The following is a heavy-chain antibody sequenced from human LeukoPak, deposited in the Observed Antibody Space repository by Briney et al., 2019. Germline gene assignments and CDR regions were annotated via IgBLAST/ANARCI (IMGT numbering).Heavy chain of an antibody. CDR2: IYHSGST. Sequence: SETLSLTCTVSGYSISSGYYWGWIRQPPGKGLEWIGSIYHSGSTYYNPSLKSRVTISVDTSKNQFSLKLSSVTAADTAVYYCARDALSQQLVRENANWFDPWGQGTLVTVSS. CDR3: ARDALSQQLVRENANWFDP. J-gene: IGHJ5*02. D-gene: IGHD6-13*01. V-gene: IGHV4-38-2*02. CDR1: GYSISSGYY.